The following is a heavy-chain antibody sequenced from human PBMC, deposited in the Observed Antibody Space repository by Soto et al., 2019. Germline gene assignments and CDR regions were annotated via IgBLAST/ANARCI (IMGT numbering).Heavy chain of an antibody. CDR3: ARGPVYYYDSSGYWKY. CDR2: INHSGST. V-gene: IGHV4-34*01. J-gene: IGHJ4*02. D-gene: IGHD3-22*01. CDR1: GGSFSGYY. Sequence: QVQLQQWGAGLLKPSETLSLTCAVYGGSFSGYYWSWIRQPPGKGLEWIGEINHSGSTNYNPSLNSRVTISVDTSKNQFSLKLSSVTAADTAVYYCARGPVYYYDSSGYWKYWGQGTLVTVSS.